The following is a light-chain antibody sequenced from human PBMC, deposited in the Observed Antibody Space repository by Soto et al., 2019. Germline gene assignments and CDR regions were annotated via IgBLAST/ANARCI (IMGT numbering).Light chain of an antibody. V-gene: IGLV2-8*01. Sequence: QSVLTQPPSASGSPGQSVTISCTGTSSDVGGYNYVSWYQQHPGKAPKLLIYEVSERPSGVPDRFSGSKSGNTASLTVSGLQAEDEADYYCAAWDDSLNGYVFGIGTKVTVL. CDR1: SSDVGGYNY. J-gene: IGLJ1*01. CDR3: AAWDDSLNGYV. CDR2: EVS.